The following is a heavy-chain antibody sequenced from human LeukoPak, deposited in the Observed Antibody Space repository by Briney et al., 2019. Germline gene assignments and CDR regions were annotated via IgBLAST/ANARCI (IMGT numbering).Heavy chain of an antibody. V-gene: IGHV3-30-3*01. D-gene: IGHD2-2*01. CDR1: GFTFSSYA. Sequence: GGSLRLSCAASGFTFSSYAMHWVRQAPGKGLEWVAVISYDGSNKYYADSVKGRFTISRDNSKNTLYLQMNSLRAEDTAVYYCASEICCSSTSCYYGYSYYYGMDVWGQGTTVTVSS. J-gene: IGHJ6*02. CDR3: ASEICCSSTSCYYGYSYYYGMDV. CDR2: ISYDGSNK.